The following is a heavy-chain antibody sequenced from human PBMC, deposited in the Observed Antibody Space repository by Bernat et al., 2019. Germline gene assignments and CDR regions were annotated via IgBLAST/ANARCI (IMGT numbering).Heavy chain of an antibody. CDR2: IRSKANSYAA. D-gene: IGHD3-22*01. J-gene: IGHJ4*02. V-gene: IGHV3-73*01. CDR1: GFTFSGAA. CDR3: VRRRTDDSSGYFDY. Sequence: ELQLLESGGGLVQPGGSLKLSCAVSGFTFSGAAIHWVRQASGKGLEWVGRIRSKANSYAAAYAASVKGRFTISRDDSKNTAYLQMNSLQTEDTAVYYCVRRRTDDSSGYFDYWGQGTLVTVSS.